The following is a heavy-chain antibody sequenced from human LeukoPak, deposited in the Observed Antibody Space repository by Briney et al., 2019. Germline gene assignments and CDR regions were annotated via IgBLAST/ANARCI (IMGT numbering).Heavy chain of an antibody. CDR2: IWYDGSNK. V-gene: IGHV3-33*01. CDR1: GFTFSSYG. J-gene: IGHJ4*02. CDR3: ASKVTPGEFDY. D-gene: IGHD4-23*01. Sequence: PGGSLRLSCAASGFTFSSYGMHWVRQAPGKGLEWVAVIWYDGSNKYYADSVKGRFTISRDNSKNTLYLQMNSLRAEDTAVYYCASKVTPGEFDYWGQGTLVTVSS.